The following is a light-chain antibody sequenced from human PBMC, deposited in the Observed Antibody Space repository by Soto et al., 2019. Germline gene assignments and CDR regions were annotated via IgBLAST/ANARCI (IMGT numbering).Light chain of an antibody. CDR2: GAS. Sequence: EIVLTQSPGTLSLSPGERVTLSCRASQSVSSNYLAWYQQKPGLAPRLLIYGASTRATGIPARFSGSGSGTELTLTISSLQSEDFAVYYCQQYNNWPPWTFGQGTKVDIK. CDR1: QSVSSN. J-gene: IGKJ1*01. CDR3: QQYNNWPPWT. V-gene: IGKV3-15*01.